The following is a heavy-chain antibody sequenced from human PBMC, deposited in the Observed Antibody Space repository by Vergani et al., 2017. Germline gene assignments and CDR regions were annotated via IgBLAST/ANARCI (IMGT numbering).Heavy chain of an antibody. CDR3: AREGLSSAWDY. CDR2: INHSGST. Sequence: QVQLQQWGAGLLKPSETLSLTCAVYGGSFSGYYWSWIRQPPGKGLEWIGEINHSGSTNYNPSLKSRVTISVDTSKTQFSLKLSSVTAADTAVYYCAREGLSSAWDYWGQGTLVTVSS. D-gene: IGHD6-6*01. J-gene: IGHJ4*02. V-gene: IGHV4-34*01. CDR1: GGSFSGYY.